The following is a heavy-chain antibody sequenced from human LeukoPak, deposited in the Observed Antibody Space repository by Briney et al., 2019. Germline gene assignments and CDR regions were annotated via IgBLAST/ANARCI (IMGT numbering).Heavy chain of an antibody. CDR2: IYYSGST. D-gene: IGHD3-22*01. CDR3: ARGGGGYLDY. J-gene: IGHJ4*02. CDR1: GGSISSSSYY. V-gene: IGHV4-39*07. Sequence: PSETLSLTCTVSGGSISSSSYYWGWIRQPPGKGLEWIGSIYYSGSTYYNPSLKSRVTISVDTSKNQFSLKLSSVTAADTAVYYCARGGGGYLDYWGQGTLVTVSS.